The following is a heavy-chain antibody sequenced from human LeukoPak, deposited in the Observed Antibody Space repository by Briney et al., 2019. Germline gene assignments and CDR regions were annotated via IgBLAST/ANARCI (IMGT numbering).Heavy chain of an antibody. CDR3: ARMGGLWDYDILTGYWHPLDY. CDR2: ISAYNGNT. J-gene: IGHJ4*02. Sequence: GASVKVSCKASGYTFTSYGISWVRQAPGQGLDGMGCISAYNGNTNYAKKLQGRVTMTTDTSTSTAYMELRSLRSDDTAVYYCARMGGLWDYDILTGYWHPLDYWGQGTLVTVSS. V-gene: IGHV1-18*04. D-gene: IGHD3-9*01. CDR1: GYTFTSYG.